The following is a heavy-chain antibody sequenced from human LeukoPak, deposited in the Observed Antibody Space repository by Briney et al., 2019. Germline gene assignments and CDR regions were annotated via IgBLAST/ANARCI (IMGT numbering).Heavy chain of an antibody. J-gene: IGHJ4*02. CDR2: IYYSGST. V-gene: IGHV4-39*07. CDR1: GGSISSSSYY. Sequence: SETLSLTCTVSGGSISSSSYYWGRIRQPPGKGLEWIGSIYYSGSTYYNPSLKSRLTISINTSKKQFSLKVSPVTSADTAVYYCARLANYVPVYWGQGTLVTVSS. D-gene: IGHD4/OR15-4a*01. CDR3: ARLANYVPVY.